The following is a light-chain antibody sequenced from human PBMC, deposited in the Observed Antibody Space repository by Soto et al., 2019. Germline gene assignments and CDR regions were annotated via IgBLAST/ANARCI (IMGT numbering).Light chain of an antibody. V-gene: IGKV3-11*01. J-gene: IGKJ5*01. CDR1: QSVSSY. Sequence: EIVLTQSPVTLSLSPGERATLSCRASQSVSSYLAWYQQRSGQAPRLLIYDASNRAAGIPARFSGSGSGTDFTLTISSLEPEDSGVDYCQQRRNPITFGQGTRREIK. CDR3: QQRRNPIT. CDR2: DAS.